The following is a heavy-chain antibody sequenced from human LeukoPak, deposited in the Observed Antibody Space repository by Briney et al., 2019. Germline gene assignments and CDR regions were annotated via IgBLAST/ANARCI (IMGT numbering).Heavy chain of an antibody. CDR3: ARGSTGGYSGYDATRKYFDY. J-gene: IGHJ4*02. CDR2: ISSRSSYI. V-gene: IGHV3-21*01. CDR1: GFTLSSYS. D-gene: IGHD5-12*01. Sequence: PEGSLRLSCAASGFTLSSYSMNWVRQAPGKGLEWVSSISSRSSYIYYTDSVKGRFTISRDNAKNSLHLQMNSLRAEDTALYYCARGSTGGYSGYDATRKYFDYWGQGTLVTVSS.